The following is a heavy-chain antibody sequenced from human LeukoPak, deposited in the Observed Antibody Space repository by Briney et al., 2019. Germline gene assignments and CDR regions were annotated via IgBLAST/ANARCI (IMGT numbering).Heavy chain of an antibody. V-gene: IGHV4-61*01. J-gene: IGHJ4*02. CDR1: GGSVSRGSYY. Sequence: PSETLSLTCTVSGGSVSRGSYYWSWIRQPPGKGLEWIGYIYYSGSTNYNPSLKSRVTISVDTSKNQFSLKLSSVTAADTAVYYCAATHSSGADFDYWGQGTLVTVSS. D-gene: IGHD3-22*01. CDR2: IYYSGST. CDR3: AATHSSGADFDY.